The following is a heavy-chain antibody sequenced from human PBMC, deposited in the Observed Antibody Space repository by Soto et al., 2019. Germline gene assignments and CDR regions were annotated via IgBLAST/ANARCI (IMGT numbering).Heavy chain of an antibody. CDR3: ARVTPFPGAANWFDP. V-gene: IGHV4-38-2*01. J-gene: IGHJ5*02. CDR1: GYSISSGYY. CDR2: IYHSGST. D-gene: IGHD1-26*01. Sequence: SETLSLTCAVSGYSISSGYYWGWIRQPPGKGLEWIGSIYHSGSTYYNPSLKSRVTISVDTSKNQFSLKLSSVTAADTAVYYCARVTPFPGAANWFDPWGQGTLVTVS.